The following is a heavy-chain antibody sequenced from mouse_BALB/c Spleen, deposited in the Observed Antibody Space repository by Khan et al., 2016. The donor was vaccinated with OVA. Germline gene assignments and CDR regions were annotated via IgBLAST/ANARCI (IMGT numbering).Heavy chain of an antibody. D-gene: IGHD2-3*01. CDR1: GFNIKDYY. Sequence: VQLKQSGAELVRPGALVNLSCKASGFNIKDYYMHWVKQRPEQGLEWIGWIDTENGNTIYDPKFQGKASITSDTSHNTAYMQLSCLTSEYTAVYYCARDGYSPWFAYWGQGTLVTVSA. CDR3: ARDGYSPWFAY. CDR2: IDTENGNT. V-gene: IGHV14-1*02. J-gene: IGHJ3*01.